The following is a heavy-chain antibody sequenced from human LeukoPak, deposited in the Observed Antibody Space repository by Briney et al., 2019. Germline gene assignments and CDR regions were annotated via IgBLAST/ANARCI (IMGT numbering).Heavy chain of an antibody. J-gene: IGHJ4*02. V-gene: IGHV4-34*01. CDR3: ARLPPQYVFFDF. Sequence: SETLSLTCAVYGGSFSAYYWGWIRQPPGQGLEWIGEINHSGRTNYNPSLKSRVTISVDMSKNPFSLRLSSVTAADTAVYYCARLPPQYVFFDFWGQGTLVTVSS. D-gene: IGHD4-11*01. CDR2: INHSGRT. CDR1: GGSFSAYY.